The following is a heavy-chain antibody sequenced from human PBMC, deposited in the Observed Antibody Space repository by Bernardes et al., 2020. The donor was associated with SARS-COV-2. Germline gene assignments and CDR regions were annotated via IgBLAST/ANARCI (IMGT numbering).Heavy chain of an antibody. Sequence: GESLKISCKGSDYTFTNYWIGWVRQMPGKGLEWMGIIYPGDSDTKYSPSFQGRVTISADKSVNTAYLQWSSLKASDTAIYYCARSGIAGAGDYWGQGTLVTVSS. CDR2: IYPGDSDT. CDR3: ARSGIAGAGDY. J-gene: IGHJ4*02. D-gene: IGHD1-26*01. CDR1: DYTFTNYW. V-gene: IGHV5-51*01.